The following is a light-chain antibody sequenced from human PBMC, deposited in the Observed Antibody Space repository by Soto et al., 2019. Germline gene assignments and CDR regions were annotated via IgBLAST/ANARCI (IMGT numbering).Light chain of an antibody. V-gene: IGKV3-15*01. Sequence: EIVMTQSPATLSVSPGERATLSCRASQNIRSSLAWYQQRPGQAPGLLIYDASTRATGIPPRFSGGGSGTEFTVTISSLQSEDFAIYYCQQYDIWPPYTFGQGTKVDIK. CDR2: DAS. J-gene: IGKJ2*01. CDR1: QNIRSS. CDR3: QQYDIWPPYT.